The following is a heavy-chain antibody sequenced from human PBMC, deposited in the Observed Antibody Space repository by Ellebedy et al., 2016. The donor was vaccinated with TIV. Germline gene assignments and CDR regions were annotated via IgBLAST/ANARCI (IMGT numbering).Heavy chain of an antibody. V-gene: IGHV3-11*03. CDR1: RFNFDDYY. CDR2: ISDTGSFT. Sequence: GGSLRLXXAAHRFNFDDYYMAWMRQDPGKGLEWVAYISDTGSFTTYADSVKGSFTVSKDDATSTLYLQMNSLKVEDTAMYYCAGRIHKSGWDWGQGTLVTVSS. J-gene: IGHJ1*01. CDR3: AGRIHKSGWD. D-gene: IGHD6-19*01.